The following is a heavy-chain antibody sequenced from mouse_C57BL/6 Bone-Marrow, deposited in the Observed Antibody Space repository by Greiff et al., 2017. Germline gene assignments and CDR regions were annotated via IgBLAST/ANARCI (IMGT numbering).Heavy chain of an antibody. CDR2: IWGVGST. D-gene: IGHD1-1*01. Sequence: QVQLQQSGPGLVAPSQSLSITCTVSGFSLTSYGVDWVRQSPGKGLEWLGVIWGVGSTNYNSALKSRLSISKDNSKSQVFLKMNSLQTDDTAMYYGASSYYGSSSWFAYWGQGTLVTVSA. V-gene: IGHV2-6*01. CDR1: GFSLTSYG. CDR3: ASSYYGSSSWFAY. J-gene: IGHJ3*01.